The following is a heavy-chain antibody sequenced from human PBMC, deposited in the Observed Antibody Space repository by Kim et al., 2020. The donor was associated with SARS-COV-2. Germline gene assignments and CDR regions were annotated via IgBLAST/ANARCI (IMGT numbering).Heavy chain of an antibody. J-gene: IGHJ1*01. V-gene: IGHV1-24*01. CDR2: FDPEDGET. D-gene: IGHD4-17*01. CDR1: GYTLTELS. Sequence: ASVKVSCKVSGYTLTELSMHWVRQAPGKGLEWMGGFDPEDGETIYAQKFQGRVTMTEDTSTDTAYMELSSLRSEDTAVYYCATVTTVVRRNKYFQHWGQGTLVTVSS. CDR3: ATVTTVVRRNKYFQH.